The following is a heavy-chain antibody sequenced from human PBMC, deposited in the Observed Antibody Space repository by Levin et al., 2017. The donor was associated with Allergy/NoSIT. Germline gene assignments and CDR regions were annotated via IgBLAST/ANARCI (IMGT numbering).Heavy chain of an antibody. CDR3: ARHANARIAAADFYGMDV. CDR1: GGSISSSSYY. D-gene: IGHD6-13*01. Sequence: PSETLSLTCTVSGGSISSSSYYWGWIRQPPGKGLEWIGSIYYSGSTYYNPSLKSRVTISVDTSKNQFSLKLSSVTAADTAVYYCARHANARIAAADFYGMDVWGQGTTVTVSS. CDR2: IYYSGST. V-gene: IGHV4-39*01. J-gene: IGHJ6*02.